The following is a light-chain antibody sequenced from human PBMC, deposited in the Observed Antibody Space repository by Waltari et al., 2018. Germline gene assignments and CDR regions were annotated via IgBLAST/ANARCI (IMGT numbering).Light chain of an antibody. CDR1: SLRRYS. J-gene: IGLJ1*01. Sequence: SSELTQDPAVSVALGQTVKITCQGDSLRRYSGSWYQQKPGQAPVLVIYGKYNRPSGISYLFAGSGSGNTASLTITGAQADDQADYFCNSRDSSVNSFVFGPGTKVTVL. CDR2: GKY. CDR3: NSRDSSVNSFV. V-gene: IGLV3-19*01.